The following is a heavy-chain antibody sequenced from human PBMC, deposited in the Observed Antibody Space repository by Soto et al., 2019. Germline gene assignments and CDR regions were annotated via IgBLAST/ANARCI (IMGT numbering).Heavy chain of an antibody. CDR3: ARGPPYGYYFDY. J-gene: IGHJ4*02. CDR2: IYHSGST. CDR1: GGSISNGGYS. Sequence: PLSLTGAVSGGSISNGGYSWSWIRQPPGKGLEWIGYIYHSGSTYYNPSLKSRVTISVDRSKNQFSLKLKSVTAADTAVYYCARGPPYGYYFDYWGQGTLVTVSS. V-gene: IGHV4-30-2*01. D-gene: IGHD4-17*01.